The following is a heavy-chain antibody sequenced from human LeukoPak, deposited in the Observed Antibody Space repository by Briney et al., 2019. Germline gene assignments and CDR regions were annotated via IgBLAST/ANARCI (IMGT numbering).Heavy chain of an antibody. V-gene: IGHV3-21*01. Sequence: GGSLRLSCAASGFSFSSYSMSWVRQAPGKGLEWVSSISSSSNYIYYADSVKGRFTISKDNAKNSLYLQMNSLRAEDTAVYYCAKPDIVLMPYGPREWGQGTLVTVSS. CDR3: AKPDIVLMPYGPRE. CDR2: ISSSSNYI. CDR1: GFSFSSYS. J-gene: IGHJ4*02. D-gene: IGHD2-8*01.